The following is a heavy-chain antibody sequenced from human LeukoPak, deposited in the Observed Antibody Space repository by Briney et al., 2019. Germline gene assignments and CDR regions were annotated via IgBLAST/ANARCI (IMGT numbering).Heavy chain of an antibody. V-gene: IGHV1-2*02. Sequence: GASVKASCKTFGYTFTGYYMHWVRQAPGQGLEWMGWINPNSGGTIYAQNFQGRVTMTRDTSVSTAYLELTRLTSDDTAVYYCARAGYISGWYGADYWGQGTLVTVSS. J-gene: IGHJ4*02. D-gene: IGHD6-19*01. CDR2: INPNSGGT. CDR1: GYTFTGYY. CDR3: ARAGYISGWYGADY.